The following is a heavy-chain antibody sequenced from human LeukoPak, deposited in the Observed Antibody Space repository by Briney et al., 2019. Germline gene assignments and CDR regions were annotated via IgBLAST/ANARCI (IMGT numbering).Heavy chain of an antibody. D-gene: IGHD4-23*01. CDR2: ISGSGGST. V-gene: IGHV3-23*01. Sequence: PGGSLRLSCAASGFTFSSYAMSWVRQAPGKGLEWVSAISGSGGSTYYADSVKGRFTISRDNSKNTLYLKMNSQRAEDTAVYYCAKDRGLYGGHFDYWGQGTLVTVSS. CDR3: AKDRGLYGGHFDY. CDR1: GFTFSSYA. J-gene: IGHJ4*02.